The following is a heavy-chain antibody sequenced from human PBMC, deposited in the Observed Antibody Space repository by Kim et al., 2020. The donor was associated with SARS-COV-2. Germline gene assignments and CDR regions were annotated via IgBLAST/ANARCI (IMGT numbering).Heavy chain of an antibody. J-gene: IGHJ3*02. Sequence: GGSLRLSCATSGFTFSDYDMNWVRLATGKWLDLLSFITKNSGSIYYADSVNCRFTVSRDNAKNSLYLQMNRLRDEDTGVYYCVRDRGGGAFDIWGQGRMVTVSS. CDR3: VRDRGGGAFDI. D-gene: IGHD3-10*01. CDR1: GFTFSDYD. CDR2: ITKNSGSI. V-gene: IGHV3-48*02.